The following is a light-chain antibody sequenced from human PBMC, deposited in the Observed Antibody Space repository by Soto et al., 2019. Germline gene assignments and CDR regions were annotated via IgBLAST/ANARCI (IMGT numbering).Light chain of an antibody. V-gene: IGKV3-20*01. J-gene: IGKJ1*01. CDR3: QQYGSSPWT. Sequence: EIVLTQSPGTLSLSPGEGATVSCRASQSVSSNYLAWYQQKPGQAPRLLIYAASSRATGIPDRFSGGGSGTDFTLTISRLEPEDFAVYYCQQYGSSPWTFGQGTKVEIK. CDR2: AAS. CDR1: QSVSSNY.